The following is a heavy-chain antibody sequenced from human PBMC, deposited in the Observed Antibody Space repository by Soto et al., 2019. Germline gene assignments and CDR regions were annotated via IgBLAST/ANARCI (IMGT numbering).Heavy chain of an antibody. Sequence: SETLSLTCTVSGGSISSYYWSWIRQPAGKGLEWIGRIYTSGSTNYNPSLKSRVTMSVDTSKNQFSLKLSSVTAADTAVYYCASTRIYDFWSGYYTPDYYYYYGMDVWGQGTTVTVSS. CDR1: GGSISSYY. CDR3: ASTRIYDFWSGYYTPDYYYYYGMDV. V-gene: IGHV4-4*07. J-gene: IGHJ6*02. CDR2: IYTSGST. D-gene: IGHD3-3*01.